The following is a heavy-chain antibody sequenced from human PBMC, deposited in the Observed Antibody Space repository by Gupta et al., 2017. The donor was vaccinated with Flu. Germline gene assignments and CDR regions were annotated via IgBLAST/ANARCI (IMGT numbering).Heavy chain of an antibody. CDR3: ITDRPYTRMAYFDY. CDR2: IKSKFHGGAI. CDR1: GDIFSNLW. Sequence: EVQLVESGGGLVKPGDSLRLSCVVFGDIFSNLWMSWVRQAPGKGPEWVGRIKSKFHGGAIDYAAPVKGRFTISRDDSKNTLYLQINSLKIDDTGVYYCITDRPYTRMAYFDYWGQGTQVTVSS. J-gene: IGHJ4*02. V-gene: IGHV3-15*01. D-gene: IGHD5-18*01.